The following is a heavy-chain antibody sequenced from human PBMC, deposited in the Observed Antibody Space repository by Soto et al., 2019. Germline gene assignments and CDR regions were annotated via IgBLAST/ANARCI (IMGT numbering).Heavy chain of an antibody. CDR3: AREVTGYCSNGVCFSGKWFDP. J-gene: IGHJ5*02. D-gene: IGHD2-8*01. Sequence: QVQLVQSGAEVKKPGSSVKVSCKASGDTFSTYIVSWVRQAPGQGLEWMGGIIHIVGMAKYAQKFQGRVTITADKSTSTAYMELSSLRSEDTAVYYCAREVTGYCSNGVCFSGKWFDPWGQGTLVTVSS. V-gene: IGHV1-69*08. CDR2: IIHIVGMA. CDR1: GDTFSTYI.